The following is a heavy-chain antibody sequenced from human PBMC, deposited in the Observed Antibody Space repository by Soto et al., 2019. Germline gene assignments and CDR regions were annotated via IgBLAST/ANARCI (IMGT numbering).Heavy chain of an antibody. CDR3: ARANYDFWRYFDY. CDR1: GFSVRNNY. D-gene: IGHD3-3*01. V-gene: IGHV3-53*01. Sequence: EVQLVESGGGLIQPGGSLTLSCAVSGFSVRNNYMSWVRQAPGKGLEWVSVIYSGGSRFYADSVKGRFTISRDNSKNTVFLQMNSLRAEDRAIYYCARANYDFWRYFDYWGQGTLVTVSS. CDR2: IYSGGSR. J-gene: IGHJ4*02.